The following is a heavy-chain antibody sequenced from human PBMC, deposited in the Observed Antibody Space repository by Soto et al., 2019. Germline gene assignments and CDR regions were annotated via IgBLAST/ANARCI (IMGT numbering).Heavy chain of an antibody. CDR2: ISSSSSAI. D-gene: IGHD3-10*02. CDR3: SRVKDIDYVRSNDE. Sequence: GGSLRLSCAASGFTFSSYEMSWVRQAPGKGLEWVSYISSSSSAIYYADSVKGRFTISRDNAKNSLYLQMSTLRAEDTAVYYCSRVKDIDYVRSNDEWGQGNLVTVSS. V-gene: IGHV3-48*03. CDR1: GFTFSSYE. J-gene: IGHJ1*01.